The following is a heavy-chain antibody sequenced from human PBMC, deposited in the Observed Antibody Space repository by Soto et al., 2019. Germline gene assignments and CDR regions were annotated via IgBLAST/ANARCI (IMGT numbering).Heavy chain of an antibody. CDR3: ARGGFSTSWLGLLGTGAHGVEIDY. Sequence: QVQLVQSGAEVKKTGASVEVSCKASGYTFISYGISWVRQAPGQGLEWVGWISPYNRKTNYAQKFQGRVTLTTETSTSTAYLDLRSLRSDDTAVYYCARGGFSTSWLGLLGTGAHGVEIDYWGQGTLVTVSS. J-gene: IGHJ4*02. CDR2: ISPYNRKT. V-gene: IGHV1-18*01. CDR1: GYTFISYG. D-gene: IGHD6-13*01.